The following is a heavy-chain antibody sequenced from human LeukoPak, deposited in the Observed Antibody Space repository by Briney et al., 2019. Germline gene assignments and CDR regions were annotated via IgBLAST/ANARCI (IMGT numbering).Heavy chain of an antibody. Sequence: GGSLRLSCAASGFTFSSHWMHWVRQVPGKGLVWVSRINSDGSSTTYADSVKGRFTISRDNSKNTLYLQMNSLRAEDTAVYYCARDRYWLVHAFDIWGQGTMVTVSS. V-gene: IGHV3-74*01. D-gene: IGHD6-19*01. J-gene: IGHJ3*02. CDR3: ARDRYWLVHAFDI. CDR1: GFTFSSHW. CDR2: INSDGSST.